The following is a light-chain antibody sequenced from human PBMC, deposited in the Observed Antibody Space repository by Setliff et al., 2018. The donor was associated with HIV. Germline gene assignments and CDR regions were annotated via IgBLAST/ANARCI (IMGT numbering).Light chain of an antibody. Sequence: QSVLTQPASVSGSPGQSITISCTGTISDVGGYDYVSWYQQHPGKAPKLLIYGVSNRPSGVSNRFSGSKSGNTASLTISGLQAEDEAEYYCNSYTSTRTLVFGSGTKVTVL. CDR1: ISDVGGYDY. CDR2: GVS. CDR3: NSYTSTRTLV. J-gene: IGLJ1*01. V-gene: IGLV2-14*01.